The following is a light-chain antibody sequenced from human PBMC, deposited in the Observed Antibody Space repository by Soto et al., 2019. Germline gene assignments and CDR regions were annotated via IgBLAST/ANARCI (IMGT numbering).Light chain of an antibody. CDR3: QQRRNWPRT. CDR1: QSVSNS. J-gene: IGKJ2*01. V-gene: IGKV3-11*01. CDR2: DAS. Sequence: EIVLTQSPATLSLSPGERATLSCRASQSVSNSLVWFQQKPGQAPRLLIYDASNRATDIPARFSGSGSGTDFTLTISSLEPEDLAVYYCQQRRNWPRTFGQGPKLEIK.